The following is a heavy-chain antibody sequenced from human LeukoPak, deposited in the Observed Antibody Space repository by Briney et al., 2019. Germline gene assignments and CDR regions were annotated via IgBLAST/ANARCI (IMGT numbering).Heavy chain of an antibody. Sequence: PGGSLRLSCAASGFTFSSYAMSWVRQAPGKGLEWVSAISGSDGSTYYADSVKGRFTISRDNSKNTLYLQMNSLRAEDTAVYYCAKAPYSSSWRFDYWGQGTLVTVSS. D-gene: IGHD6-13*01. J-gene: IGHJ4*02. CDR2: ISGSDGST. V-gene: IGHV3-23*01. CDR1: GFTFSSYA. CDR3: AKAPYSSSWRFDY.